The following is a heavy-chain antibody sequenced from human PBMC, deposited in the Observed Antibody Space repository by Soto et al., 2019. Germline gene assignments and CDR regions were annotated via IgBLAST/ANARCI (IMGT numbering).Heavy chain of an antibody. CDR2: ISYDGSNK. J-gene: IGHJ2*01. CDR1: GFTFSSYA. D-gene: IGHD2-15*01. Sequence: QVQLVESGGGVVQPGRSLRLSCAASGFTFSSYAMHWVRQAPGKGLEWVAVISYDGSNKYYADSVKGRFTISRDNAKKTLYLEKNSLRAEDTAVYYCARGLVGYCSGGSCYRSHFDLWGRGTLATASS. CDR3: ARGLVGYCSGGSCYRSHFDL. V-gene: IGHV3-30-3*01.